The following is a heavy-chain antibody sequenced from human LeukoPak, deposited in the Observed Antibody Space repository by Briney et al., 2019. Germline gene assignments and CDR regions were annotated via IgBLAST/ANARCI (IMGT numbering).Heavy chain of an antibody. CDR1: GFTFSDYN. J-gene: IGHJ4*02. CDR3: ASRRNYYDSSGRGFFDY. Sequence: GGSLRLSCAASGFTFSDYNMRWIRQAPGKGLEWVSSISSSGSTIYYADSVKGRFTISRDNAKNSLYLQMNSLRAEDTAVYYCASRRNYYDSSGRGFFDYWGQGTLVTVSS. D-gene: IGHD3-22*01. CDR2: ISSSGSTI. V-gene: IGHV3-11*04.